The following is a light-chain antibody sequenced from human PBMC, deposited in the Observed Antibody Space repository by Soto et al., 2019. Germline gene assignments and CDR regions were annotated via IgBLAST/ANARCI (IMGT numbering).Light chain of an antibody. V-gene: IGLV2-14*01. CDR3: SSYRRGSTYV. J-gene: IGLJ1*01. CDR2: DVT. Sequence: SVLTQPSSVSRSPGQSITVSCTGTSSDVGGYNYVSWYQQHPGKAPRLMIYDVTNRPSGVSNRFSGPKSGNTASLTISGLQAEDEADYYCSSYRRGSTYVFGTGTKVTV. CDR1: SSDVGGYNY.